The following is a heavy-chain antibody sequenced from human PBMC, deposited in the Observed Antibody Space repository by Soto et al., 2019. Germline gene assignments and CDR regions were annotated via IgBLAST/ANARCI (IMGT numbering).Heavy chain of an antibody. CDR1: GGSISSYY. Sequence: SETLSLTCTVSGGSISSYYWSWIRQPPGKGLEWIGYIYYSGSTNYNPSLKSRVTISVDTSKNQFSLKLSSVTAADTAVYYCARGGGDYADYWGQGTLVTSPQ. CDR2: IYYSGST. J-gene: IGHJ4*02. D-gene: IGHD4-17*01. CDR3: ARGGGDYADY. V-gene: IGHV4-59*01.